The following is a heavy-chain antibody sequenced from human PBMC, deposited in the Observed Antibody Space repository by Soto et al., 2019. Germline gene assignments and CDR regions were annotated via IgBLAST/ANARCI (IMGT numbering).Heavy chain of an antibody. V-gene: IGHV1-2*04. Sequence: QVQLVQSGAEVKKPGASVKVSCKASGYTFTGYYMHWVRQAPGQGLEWMGWINPNSGGTNYAQKFQGWVTMTRDTSISTAYMELRRLRSDDTAVYYCARDASGDEAPMDYWGQGTLVTVSS. J-gene: IGHJ4*02. CDR3: ARDASGDEAPMDY. CDR2: INPNSGGT. D-gene: IGHD3-10*01. CDR1: GYTFTGYY.